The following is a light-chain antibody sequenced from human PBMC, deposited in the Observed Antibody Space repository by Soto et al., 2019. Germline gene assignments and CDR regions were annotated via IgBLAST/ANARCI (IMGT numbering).Light chain of an antibody. CDR3: RHYNNWPPET. V-gene: IGKV3-11*01. Sequence: EIVLTQSPATLSLSPGERATLSCRASQSVSNYLAWYQQKPGQAPRLLIYDASNRATGIPARFSGSGSGTEFNLTISSLQSEDFAIYYCRHYNNWPPETFGQGTKVDI. J-gene: IGKJ1*01. CDR1: QSVSNY. CDR2: DAS.